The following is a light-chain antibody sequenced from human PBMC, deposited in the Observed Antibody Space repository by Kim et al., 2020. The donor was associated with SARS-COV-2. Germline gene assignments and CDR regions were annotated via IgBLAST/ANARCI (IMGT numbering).Light chain of an antibody. V-gene: IGKV1-12*01. CDR1: QVIANW. Sequence: ASVGDRVTIACRASQVIANWVAWYQQKPGRAPKLLIYAASKLQSDVPSRFSGSGSGTEFTLTISSLQPEDCATYYCQQINSFPVAFGQGTKVDIK. J-gene: IGKJ1*01. CDR2: AAS. CDR3: QQINSFPVA.